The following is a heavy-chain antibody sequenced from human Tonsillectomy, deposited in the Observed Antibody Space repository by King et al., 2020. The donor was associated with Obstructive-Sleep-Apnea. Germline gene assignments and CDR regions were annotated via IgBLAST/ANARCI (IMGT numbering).Heavy chain of an antibody. J-gene: IGHJ4*02. CDR1: GFTLRSYA. CDR3: AKNGGSSWYYFDY. CDR2: ISGSGGNT. Sequence: VQLVESGGGLAQPGGSLRLSCAASGFTLRSYAMSWVRQAPGKGLEWVSSISGSGGNTYYADSVKGRFTISRDNSKNTLYVQMNSLRAEDTAVYYCAKNGGSSWYYFDYWGQGTLVTVSS. V-gene: IGHV3-23*04. D-gene: IGHD6-13*01.